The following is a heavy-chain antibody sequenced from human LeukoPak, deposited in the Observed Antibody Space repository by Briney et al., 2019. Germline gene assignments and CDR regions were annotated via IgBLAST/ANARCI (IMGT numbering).Heavy chain of an antibody. J-gene: IGHJ4*02. CDR2: INHSGST. Sequence: SETLSLTCAVYGGSFSGYYWSWIRQPPGKGLEWIGEINHSGSTNYNPSLKSRVTISVDTSKNQFSLKLSSVTAADTAVYYCARDGARYYYDSSGYFSYWGQGTLVTVSS. V-gene: IGHV4-34*01. D-gene: IGHD3-22*01. CDR3: ARDGARYYYDSSGYFSY. CDR1: GGSFSGYY.